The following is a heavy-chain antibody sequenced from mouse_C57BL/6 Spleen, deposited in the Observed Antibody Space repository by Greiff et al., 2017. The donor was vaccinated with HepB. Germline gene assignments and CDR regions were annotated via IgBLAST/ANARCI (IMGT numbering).Heavy chain of an antibody. CDR3: TRENYGSSSYAMDY. J-gene: IGHJ4*01. CDR1: GFTFSSYA. V-gene: IGHV5-9-1*02. Sequence: EVQLVESGEGLVKPGGSLKLSCAASGFTFSSYAMSWVRQTPEKRLEWVAYISSGGDYIYYADTVKGRFTISRDNARNTLYLQMSSLKSEDTAMYYCTRENYGSSSYAMDYWGQGTSVTVSS. D-gene: IGHD1-1*01. CDR2: ISSGGDYI.